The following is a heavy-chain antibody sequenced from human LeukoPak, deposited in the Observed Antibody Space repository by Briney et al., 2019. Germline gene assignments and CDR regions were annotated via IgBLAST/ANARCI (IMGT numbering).Heavy chain of an antibody. Sequence: PSETLSLTCTVSGGSISSYYWSWIRQPPGKGLEWIGYIYYSGSTNYNPSLKSRVTISVDTSKNQFSLKLSSVTAADTAVYYCARGIAVAGPDYYFDYWGQGTLVTVSS. CDR2: IYYSGST. D-gene: IGHD6-19*01. J-gene: IGHJ4*02. CDR1: GGSISSYY. V-gene: IGHV4-59*01. CDR3: ARGIAVAGPDYYFDY.